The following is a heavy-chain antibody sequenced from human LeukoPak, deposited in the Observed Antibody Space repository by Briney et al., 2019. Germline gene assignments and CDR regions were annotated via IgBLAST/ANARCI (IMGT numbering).Heavy chain of an antibody. CDR3: ARDREIIAARPEGWFDP. V-gene: IGHV4-4*07. J-gene: IGHJ5*02. CDR1: GGSISSYY. Sequence: SETLSLTCTVSGGSISSYYWSWIRQPAGKGLEWIGRIYTSGSTNYNPSLKSRVTISVDKSKNQFSLKLSSVTAADTAVYYCARDREIIAARPEGWFDPWGQGTLVTVSS. CDR2: IYTSGST. D-gene: IGHD6-6*01.